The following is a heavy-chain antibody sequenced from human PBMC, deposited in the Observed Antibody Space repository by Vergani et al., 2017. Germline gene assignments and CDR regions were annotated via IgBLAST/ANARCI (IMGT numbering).Heavy chain of an antibody. Sequence: QVQLQESGPGLVKPSQTLSLTCTVSGGSISSGSYYWSWIRQPAGKGLEWIGRIYTSGSTNYNPSLKSRVTMSVDTSKNQFSLKLSSVTAADTAVYYCARDFYSSGWATRYYYYMDVWGK. V-gene: IGHV4-61*02. D-gene: IGHD6-19*01. CDR2: IYTSGST. CDR3: ARDFYSSGWATRYYYYMDV. J-gene: IGHJ6*03. CDR1: GGSISSGSYY.